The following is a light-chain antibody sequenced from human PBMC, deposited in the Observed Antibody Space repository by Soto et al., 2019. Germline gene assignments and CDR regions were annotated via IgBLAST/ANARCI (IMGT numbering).Light chain of an antibody. CDR3: HQRSNWPPDT. CDR2: GAS. J-gene: IGKJ5*01. CDR1: QSVHTF. V-gene: IGKV3-11*01. Sequence: ELVLTQSPDTLSLSPGAGASLSCRASQSVHTFLAWYQQKPGQAPRLLIYGASTRATGVPARFSGSVSGTDFTLTISSLEPEDFAVYYCHQRSNWPPDTFGQGTRLEIK.